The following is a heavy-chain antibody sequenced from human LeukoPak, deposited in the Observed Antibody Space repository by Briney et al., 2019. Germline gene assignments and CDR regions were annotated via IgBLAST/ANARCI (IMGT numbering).Heavy chain of an antibody. CDR2: ISGSGGST. V-gene: IGHV3-23*01. D-gene: IGHD2-15*01. J-gene: IGHJ4*02. Sequence: GGSLRLSCAASGFTFSTYGMIWVRHSPGKGLEWVSAISGSGGSTYSADSVKGRFTISRDNSKNTLYLQMNSLRAEDTAVYYCAKRVGDYWGQGTLVTVSS. CDR1: GFTFSTYG. CDR3: AKRVGDY.